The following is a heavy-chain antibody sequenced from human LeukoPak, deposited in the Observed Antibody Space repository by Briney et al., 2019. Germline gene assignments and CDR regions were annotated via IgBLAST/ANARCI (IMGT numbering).Heavy chain of an antibody. J-gene: IGHJ4*02. CDR1: GGSIGTSDYH. Sequence: PSETLSLTCTVSGGSIGTSDYHWGWIRQPPGKELEWIGSISHSGRTYNNPSLKSRVTMSVDTSKNQFSLKVNSVTAADTAVYYCARYHSSGLVYWGQGTLVTVSS. CDR3: ARYHSSGLVY. CDR2: ISHSGRT. D-gene: IGHD6-19*01. V-gene: IGHV4-39*01.